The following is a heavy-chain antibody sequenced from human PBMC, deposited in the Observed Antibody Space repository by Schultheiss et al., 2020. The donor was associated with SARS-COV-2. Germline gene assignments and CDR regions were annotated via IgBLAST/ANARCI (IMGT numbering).Heavy chain of an antibody. CDR2: ISSSSSYI. Sequence: GGSLRLSCAASGFTFSDYYMSWIRQAPGKGLEWVSSISSSSSYIYYADSVKGRFTISRDNAKNSLYLQMNSLRAEDTAVYYCARDSNYGDYESRGLDVWGQGTTVTVSS. J-gene: IGHJ6*02. V-gene: IGHV3-11*06. D-gene: IGHD4-17*01. CDR3: ARDSNYGDYESRGLDV. CDR1: GFTFSDYY.